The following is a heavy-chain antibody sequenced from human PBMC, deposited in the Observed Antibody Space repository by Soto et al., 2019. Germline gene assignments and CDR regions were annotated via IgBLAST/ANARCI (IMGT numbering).Heavy chain of an antibody. CDR3: AKGWGDY. V-gene: IGHV3-23*01. D-gene: IGHD7-27*01. CDR1: GFTFSNFA. CDR2: FSGSNT. Sequence: EVPLLESGGGLVQPGGSLRLSCVASGFTFSNFAMSWVRQAPGKGLEWASGFSGSNTYYADSVKGRFTISRDNSKNALFLQMNSLRAEDTAIYYCAKGWGDYWGQGTLVTVSS. J-gene: IGHJ4*02.